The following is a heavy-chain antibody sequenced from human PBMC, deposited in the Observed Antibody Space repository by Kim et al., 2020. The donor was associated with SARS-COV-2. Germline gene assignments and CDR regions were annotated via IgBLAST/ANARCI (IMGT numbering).Heavy chain of an antibody. D-gene: IGHD3-22*01. CDR1: VYSISSGYN. CDR3: ARDRKYYYDSSGSWDAFDI. CDR2: IYQSGST. V-gene: IGHV4-38-2*02. J-gene: IGHJ3*02. Sequence: SETLSLTCTVSVYSISSGYNWGWIRQPPGKGLEWIGSIYQSGSTYYNPSLKSRVTISVDTSKNQCSLKLSSVTAADTAVDDCARDRKYYYDSSGSWDAFDIWGQGTMVTVSS.